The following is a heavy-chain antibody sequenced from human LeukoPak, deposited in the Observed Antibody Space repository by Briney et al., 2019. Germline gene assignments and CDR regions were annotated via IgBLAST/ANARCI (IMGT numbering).Heavy chain of an antibody. J-gene: IGHJ4*02. CDR2: ISTAGDT. V-gene: IGHV3-13*04. Sequence: PGGSLRLSCAASGFTFSSYDMHWVRQATGQGLEWVSTISTAGDTYYPDSVKGRFTISRENAKNSLFLQMNSLRAGDTAVYYCARGRTMSYWGQGTLVTVSS. CDR1: GFTFSSYD. D-gene: IGHD3-22*01. CDR3: ARGRTMSY.